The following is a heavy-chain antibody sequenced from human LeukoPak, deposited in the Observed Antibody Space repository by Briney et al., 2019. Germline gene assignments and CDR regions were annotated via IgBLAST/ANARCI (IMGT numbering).Heavy chain of an antibody. V-gene: IGHV4-30-2*01. CDR3: ARGREAVSLWFGGWFDP. CDR1: GGSISSGGYS. Sequence: SETLSLTCAVSGGSISSGGYSWSWIRQPPGKGLEWIGYMYHSGSTYYNPSLKSRVTISIDRSKNHCSLKLSSVTAADTAVYYCARGREAVSLWFGGWFDPWGQGTLVTVSS. J-gene: IGHJ5*02. CDR2: MYHSGST. D-gene: IGHD3-10*01.